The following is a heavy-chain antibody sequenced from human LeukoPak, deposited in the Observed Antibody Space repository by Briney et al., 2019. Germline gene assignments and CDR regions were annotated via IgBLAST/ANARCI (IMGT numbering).Heavy chain of an antibody. V-gene: IGHV3-33*06. CDR2: IWSDGTNT. CDR1: EFTFSHYG. Sequence: PGGSLRLSCATSEFTFSHYGMHWVRQAPGKGLEWVAVIWSDGTNTYYGDPVKGRFTISRDNFQRTVYLQMNSLRAEDTAVYYCAKDAQRGFDYSNSLDKWRQGPLVTVPS. D-gene: IGHD4-11*01. CDR3: AKDAQRGFDYSNSLDK. J-gene: IGHJ4*02.